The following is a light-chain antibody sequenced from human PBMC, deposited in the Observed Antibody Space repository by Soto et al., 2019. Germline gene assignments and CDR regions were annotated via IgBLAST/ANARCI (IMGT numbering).Light chain of an antibody. Sequence: DILMNQSPSSLSASVGDRVTIACRASQSILSWLAWYQQKPGKAPKLLIYKASSLESGVPLRFSGSGSGTQLALTISSLQHDDSVTYCCQPSDSFSWTFGQGTKVEVK. J-gene: IGKJ1*01. V-gene: IGKV1-5*03. CDR2: KAS. CDR3: QPSDSFSWT. CDR1: QSILSW.